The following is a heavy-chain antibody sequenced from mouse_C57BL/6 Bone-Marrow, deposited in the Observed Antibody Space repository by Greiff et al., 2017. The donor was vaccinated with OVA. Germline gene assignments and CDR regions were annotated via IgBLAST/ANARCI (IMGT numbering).Heavy chain of an antibody. V-gene: IGHV1-72*01. CDR3: ARVLITTVVVPYFDY. CDR1: GYTFTSYW. CDR2: IDPNSGGT. D-gene: IGHD1-1*01. Sequence: QVQLKQPGDELVKPGASVKLSCKASGYTFTSYWMHWVKQRPGRGLEWIGRIDPNSGGTKYNEKFKSKATLTVDKPSSTAYMQLSSLTSEDSAVYYCARVLITTVVVPYFDYWGQGTTLTVSS. J-gene: IGHJ2*01.